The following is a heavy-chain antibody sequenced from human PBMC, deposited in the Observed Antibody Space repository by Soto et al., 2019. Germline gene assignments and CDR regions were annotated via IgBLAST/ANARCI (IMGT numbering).Heavy chain of an antibody. Sequence: QVQLVQSGAEVKKPGSSVKVSCKASGGAFSSYAISWVRQAPGQGLEWMGGNLPLFNISNYAQKFQGRVTISADQPTSTAYMGLSNLTSEDTAVYYCSRRRLGYGSWYYDLWCRSTLITVSS. CDR3: SRRRLGYGSWYYDL. CDR2: NLPLFNIS. V-gene: IGHV1-69*17. J-gene: IGHJ2*01. D-gene: IGHD3-10*01. CDR1: GGAFSSYA.